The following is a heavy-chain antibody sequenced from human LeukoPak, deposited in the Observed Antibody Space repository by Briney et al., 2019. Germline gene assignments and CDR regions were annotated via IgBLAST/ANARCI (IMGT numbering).Heavy chain of an antibody. Sequence: GGSLRLSCAASGFTVSSNYMSWVRQAPGKGLQWVANILASGSPTCYADSVKGRFIISRDNSKNTVYLQMNSLRVEDTAIYYCAKDLRPDGVDNFDHWGQGILVTVSS. J-gene: IGHJ4*02. CDR1: GFTVSSNY. V-gene: IGHV3-53*01. CDR2: ILASGSPT. CDR3: AKDLRPDGVDNFDH. D-gene: IGHD2-8*01.